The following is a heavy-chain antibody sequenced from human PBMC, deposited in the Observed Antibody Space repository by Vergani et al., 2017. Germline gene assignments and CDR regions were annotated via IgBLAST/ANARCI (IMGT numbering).Heavy chain of an antibody. CDR1: GGSISSHY. Sequence: QVQLQESGPGLVKPSETLSLTCTVSGGSISSHYWSWIRQPPGKGLEWIGYIYYSGSTNYNPSLKSRVTISVDTSKNQFSLKLSSVTAADTAVYYCARVGPYYYDSRGYYETYYFDYWGQGTLVTVSS. CDR3: ARVGPYYYDSRGYYETYYFDY. V-gene: IGHV4-59*11. J-gene: IGHJ4*02. CDR2: IYYSGST. D-gene: IGHD3-22*01.